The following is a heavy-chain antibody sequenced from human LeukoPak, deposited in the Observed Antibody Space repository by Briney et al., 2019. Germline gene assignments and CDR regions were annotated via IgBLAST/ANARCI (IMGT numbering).Heavy chain of an antibody. CDR1: GYTFTDNY. CDR3: ATVDYYDSSGLDY. J-gene: IGHJ4*02. CDR2: VDPEDGET. V-gene: IGHV1-69-2*01. D-gene: IGHD3-22*01. Sequence: ASVKVSCKVSGYTFTDNYMHSVQQAPGKGLEWMGLVDPEDGETIYAEKFQGRVTITADTSTDTAYMELSSLRSEDTAVYYCATVDYYDSSGLDYWGQGTLVTVSS.